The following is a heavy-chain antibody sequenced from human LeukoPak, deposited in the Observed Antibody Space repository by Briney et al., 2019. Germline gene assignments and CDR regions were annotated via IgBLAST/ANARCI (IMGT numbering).Heavy chain of an antibody. CDR1: GYTFTGYY. CDR2: ISAYNDKT. CDR3: ARDRGSKRVAYCGGDCYIGYFDL. V-gene: IGHV1-18*04. D-gene: IGHD2-21*02. Sequence: GASVKVSCKASGYTFTGYYMHWVRQAPGQGLEWMGWISAYNDKTDYAQKLQGRVTMTTDTSTSTAYMELRSLRSDDTAVYYCARDRGSKRVAYCGGDCYIGYFDLWGRGTLVTVSS. J-gene: IGHJ2*01.